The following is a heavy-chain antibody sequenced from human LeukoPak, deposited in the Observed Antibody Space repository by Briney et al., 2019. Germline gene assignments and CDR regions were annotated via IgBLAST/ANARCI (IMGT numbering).Heavy chain of an antibody. J-gene: IGHJ4*02. CDR3: ARGPAVADLTYYFDC. CDR1: RESFSGSF. Sequence: PETLSLTRADYRESFSGSFWSSIRHPPGKGLEWIGQINHSGSTNYNPSLKSRVTISVDTSKNQFSLKLSSVTDADTAVYYCARGPAVADLTYYFDCWGQGTLVTVSS. CDR2: INHSGST. V-gene: IGHV4-34*01. D-gene: IGHD6-19*01.